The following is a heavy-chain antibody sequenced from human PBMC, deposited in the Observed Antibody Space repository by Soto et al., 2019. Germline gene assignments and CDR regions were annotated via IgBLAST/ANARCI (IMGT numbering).Heavy chain of an antibody. Sequence: GSLRLSCAASGYSFSEYSMNWVRQAPGKGLEWVSYYGTSRKYIYYADSVRGRFTISRDDAKSSLYLQLNNLRDEDTALYFCATWHLREHAYDIWGQGTMVTVS. V-gene: IGHV3-48*02. D-gene: IGHD5-12*01. CDR3: ATWHLREHAYDI. CDR1: GYSFSEYS. CDR2: YGTSRKYI. J-gene: IGHJ3*02.